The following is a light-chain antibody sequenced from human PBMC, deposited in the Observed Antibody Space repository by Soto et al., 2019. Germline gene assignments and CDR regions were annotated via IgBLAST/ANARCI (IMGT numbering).Light chain of an antibody. J-gene: IGKJ4*01. CDR2: DAL. CDR1: QSVSSS. CDR3: QQSRAWPLT. V-gene: IGKV3-11*01. Sequence: EIVLTQSPATLSLSPGQRPTLSWRASQSVSSSLAWYQQKPGQAPRLLVYDALNRATGIPVRFSGSGSGTDFTLTISSLQPEDFALYYCQQSRAWPLTFGGGTKVEIK.